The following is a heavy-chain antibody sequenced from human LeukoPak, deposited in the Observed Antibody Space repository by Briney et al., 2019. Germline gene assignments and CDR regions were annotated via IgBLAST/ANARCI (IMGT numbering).Heavy chain of an antibody. D-gene: IGHD1-14*01. CDR1: GFTVSSNY. V-gene: IGHV3-53*01. Sequence: GSLRLSCAASGFTVSSNYMSWVRQAPGKGLEWVSVIYSGGSTYYADSVKGRFTISRDNSKNTLYLQMNSLRAEDTAVYYCAALPGPYYYYGMDVWGQGTTVTVSS. J-gene: IGHJ6*02. CDR2: IYSGGST. CDR3: AALPGPYYYYGMDV.